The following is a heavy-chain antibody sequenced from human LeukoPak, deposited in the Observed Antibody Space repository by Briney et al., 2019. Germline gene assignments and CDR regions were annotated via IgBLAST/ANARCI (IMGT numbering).Heavy chain of an antibody. CDR1: GFTFSSYG. CDR2: ITGDGTTT. Sequence: SGGSLRLSCAASGFTFSSYGMHWVRQAPGEGLECVSAITGDGTTTYYADSVRGRFTISRDNSKNTLYLQMNGLGAEDTAIYYCAKAYGTNGYYQLPIDFWGQGTLVTVSS. V-gene: IGHV3-23*01. D-gene: IGHD3-22*01. CDR3: AKAYGTNGYYQLPIDF. J-gene: IGHJ4*02.